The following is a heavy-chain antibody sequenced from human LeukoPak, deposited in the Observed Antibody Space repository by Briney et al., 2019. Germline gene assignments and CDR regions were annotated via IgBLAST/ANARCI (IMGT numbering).Heavy chain of an antibody. J-gene: IGHJ3*02. D-gene: IGHD2-21*02. CDR1: GFTFSSYA. Sequence: GGSLRLSCAASGFTFSSYAMSWVRQAPGKGLEWVSAISGSGGSTYYADSVKGRFTIARDNSKNSLYLQMNSLRAEDTALYYCAKDRGAYCGGDCSPGAFDIWGQGTMVTVSS. V-gene: IGHV3-23*01. CDR3: AKDRGAYCGGDCSPGAFDI. CDR2: ISGSGGST.